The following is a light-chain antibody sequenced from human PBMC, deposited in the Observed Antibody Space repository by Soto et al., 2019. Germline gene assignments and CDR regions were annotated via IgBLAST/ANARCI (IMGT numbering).Light chain of an antibody. CDR1: SSNIGNNF. V-gene: IGLV1-51*01. CDR2: DNY. CDR3: AAWDNSLSTSVV. J-gene: IGLJ2*01. Sequence: QSVLTQPPSVSAAPGQKVTISCSGSSSNIGNNFVSWYQQLPGTAPKLLIFDNYNRPSGIPDRFSGSKSGTSATLGITGVQTGDEAVYYCAAWDNSLSTSVVFGGGTQLTVL.